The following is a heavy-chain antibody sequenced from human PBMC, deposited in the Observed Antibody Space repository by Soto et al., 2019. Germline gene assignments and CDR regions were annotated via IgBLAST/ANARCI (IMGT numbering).Heavy chain of an antibody. CDR2: ISYSGST. CDR3: ARTIFGVAYFDY. CDR1: GGSISSDSYY. Sequence: SETLSLTCTVSGGSISSDSYYWGWIRQSPEKGLEWIASISYSGSTYYNPTLKSRLIISVDTSTSTAYMELRSLRSDDTAVYYCARTIFGVAYFDYWGQGTLVTVSS. V-gene: IGHV4-39*01. J-gene: IGHJ4*02. D-gene: IGHD3-3*01.